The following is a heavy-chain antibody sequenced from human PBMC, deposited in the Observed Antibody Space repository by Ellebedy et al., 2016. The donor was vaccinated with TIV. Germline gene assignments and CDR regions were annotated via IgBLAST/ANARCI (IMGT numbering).Heavy chain of an antibody. V-gene: IGHV3-48*04. D-gene: IGHD3-22*01. CDR2: ISSSSSTV. J-gene: IGHJ4*02. CDR1: GFTFSSYG. CDR3: ATSAVGHSHGYYFDY. Sequence: GESLKISCAASGFTFSSYGMNWVRQAPGKGLEWVSYISSSSSTVHYADSVQGRFIVSRDNAKNSLFLQMNSLRAEDTAVYYCATSAVGHSHGYYFDYWGQGTLVTVSA.